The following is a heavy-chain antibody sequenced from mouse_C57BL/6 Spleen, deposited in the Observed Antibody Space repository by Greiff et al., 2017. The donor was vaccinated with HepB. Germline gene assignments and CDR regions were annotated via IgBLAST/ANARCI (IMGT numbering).Heavy chain of an antibody. CDR1: GYSITSGYD. Sequence: VQLQQSGPGMVKPSQSLSLTCTVTGYSITSGYDWHWIRHFPGNKLEWMGYISYSGSTNYNPSLKSRISITHDTSKNHFFLKLNSVTTEDTATYYCARGLRDYYFDYWGQGTTLTVSS. D-gene: IGHD1-1*01. CDR2: ISYSGST. J-gene: IGHJ2*01. CDR3: ARGLRDYYFDY. V-gene: IGHV3-1*01.